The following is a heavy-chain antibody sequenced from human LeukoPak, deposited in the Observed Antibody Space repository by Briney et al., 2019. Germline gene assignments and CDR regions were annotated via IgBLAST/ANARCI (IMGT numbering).Heavy chain of an antibody. V-gene: IGHV3-48*04. CDR3: ARGLSNYFDSTWDY. Sequence: GGSLRLSCAASGFTFSSYSMSWVRQAPGKGLEWVSYISSSGSTIYYADSVQGRFTVSRDNAKNSVYLQMNSLRAEDTAVYYCARGLSNYFDSTWDYWGQGTLVTVSS. CDR1: GFTFSSYS. J-gene: IGHJ4*02. D-gene: IGHD3-22*01. CDR2: ISSSGSTI.